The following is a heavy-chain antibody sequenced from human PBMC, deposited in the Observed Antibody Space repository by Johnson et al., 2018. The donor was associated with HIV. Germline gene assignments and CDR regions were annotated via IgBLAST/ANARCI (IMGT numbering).Heavy chain of an antibody. V-gene: IGHV3-30*02. CDR3: ATSGNYDDDAFDI. CDR1: GFTFSNYG. CDR2: IRYDGSNN. D-gene: IGHD3-22*01. Sequence: QVQLVESGGGVVQPGGSLRLSCAASGFTFSNYGMHWVRQAPGKGLEWVAFIRYDGSNNYYGDSVKGRFTISRDNAKNTLYLQMNSLRAEDTAVYYCATSGNYDDDAFDIWGQGTMVTVSS. J-gene: IGHJ3*02.